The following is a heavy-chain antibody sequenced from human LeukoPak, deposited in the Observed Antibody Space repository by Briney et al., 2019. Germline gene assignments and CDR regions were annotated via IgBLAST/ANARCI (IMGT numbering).Heavy chain of an antibody. D-gene: IGHD6-19*01. J-gene: IGHJ4*02. CDR2: ISGSGGSA. Sequence: GGSLRLSCAASGFTFSSFEMSWVRQAPGKGVEWVSAISGSGGSAYYADCVKGRFTISRDNSRNSLSLQMNRLRAEDTALYYCANTGYSSGWYRIWDYWGQGTLVTVSS. CDR1: GFTFSSFE. CDR3: ANTGYSSGWYRIWDY. V-gene: IGHV3-23*01.